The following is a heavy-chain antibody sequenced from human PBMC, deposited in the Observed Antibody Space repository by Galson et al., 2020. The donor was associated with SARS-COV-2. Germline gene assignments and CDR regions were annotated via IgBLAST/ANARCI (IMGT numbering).Heavy chain of an antibody. V-gene: IGHV3-23*01. CDR1: GFTFSNYA. CDR3: AKYFDSSAYYQGAFDY. D-gene: IGHD3-22*01. J-gene: IGHJ4*02. Sequence: GGPLRLSCAASGFTFSNYAMSWVRQAPGKGLEWVAGIRGSGGSTYYADSVKGRFTISRDNSKRTLYLQLNSLRAEDTAVYYCAKYFDSSAYYQGAFDYWGQGTLVTVSS. CDR2: IRGSGGST.